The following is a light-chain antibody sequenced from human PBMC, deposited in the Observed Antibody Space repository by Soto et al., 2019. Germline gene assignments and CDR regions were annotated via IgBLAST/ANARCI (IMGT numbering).Light chain of an antibody. V-gene: IGLV2-8*01. CDR1: SSDVGAYNY. CDR2: DVS. J-gene: IGLJ1*01. CDR3: TSYTSSSPYV. Sequence: QSALTQPPSASGSPGQSVTISCTGTSSDVGAYNYVSWYQQYTGKAPKLMIYDVSKRPSGVPDRFSGSKSGNTASLTVSGLRADDEAVYYCTSYTSSSPYVFGTGTKLTVL.